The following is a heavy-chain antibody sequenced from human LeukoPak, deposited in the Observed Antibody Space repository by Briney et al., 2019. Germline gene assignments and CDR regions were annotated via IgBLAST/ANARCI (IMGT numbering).Heavy chain of an antibody. CDR2: IIPIFGTA. V-gene: IGHV1-69*13. D-gene: IGHD3-10*01. CDR3: ARVPPDHCYYGSGSYLYYFDY. CDR1: GYTFTGYY. J-gene: IGHJ4*02. Sequence: SVKVSCKASGYTFTGYYMHWVRQAPGQGLEWMGGIIPIFGTANYAQKFQGRVTITADESTSTAYMELSSLRSEDTAVYYCARVPPDHCYYGSGSYLYYFDYWGQGTLVTVSS.